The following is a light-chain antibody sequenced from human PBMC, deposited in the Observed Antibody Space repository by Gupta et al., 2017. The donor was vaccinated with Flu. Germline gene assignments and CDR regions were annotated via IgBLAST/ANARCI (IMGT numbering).Light chain of an antibody. V-gene: IGLV3-21*02. CDR1: NMGSQS. CDR2: DDS. J-gene: IGLJ2*01. CDR3: QVSESSSNHVV. Sequence: YVLTQPPSVSAAAAQTASIDCGGNNMGSQSVRWYQQKPGQAPVMVVYDDSDRPSGIPERFSGSKSGNTATLTIIRVEGEDEADYYCQVSESSSNHVVFGGGTKLTVL.